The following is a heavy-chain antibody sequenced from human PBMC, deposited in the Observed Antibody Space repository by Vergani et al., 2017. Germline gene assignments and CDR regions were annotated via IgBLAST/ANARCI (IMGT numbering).Heavy chain of an antibody. CDR2: ISSSSSYI. J-gene: IGHJ3*02. Sequence: EVQLVESGGGLVKPGGSLRLSCAASGFTFSSYSMHWVRQTPGKGPERVSSISSSSSYIYYADSVKRRFTISRDNAKNSLYLQMNSLRAEDTAVYYCARASVEMATIAAFDIWGQGTMVTVSS. CDR3: ARASVEMATIAAFDI. V-gene: IGHV3-21*01. CDR1: GFTFSSYS. D-gene: IGHD5-24*01.